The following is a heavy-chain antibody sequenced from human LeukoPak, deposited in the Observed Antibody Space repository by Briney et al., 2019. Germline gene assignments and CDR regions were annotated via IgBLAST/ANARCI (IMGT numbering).Heavy chain of an antibody. D-gene: IGHD4-17*01. CDR2: MNPNSGNT. CDR3: ARTQRTLNYGDYGSDY. CDR1: GYTFTSYD. J-gene: IGHJ4*02. Sequence: VAPVKVSCKASGYTFTSYDINWVRQATGQGLEWMGWMNPNSGNTGYAQKFQGRVTMTRNTSISTAYMELSSLRSEDTAVYYCARTQRTLNYGDYGSDYWGQGTLVTVSS. V-gene: IGHV1-8*01.